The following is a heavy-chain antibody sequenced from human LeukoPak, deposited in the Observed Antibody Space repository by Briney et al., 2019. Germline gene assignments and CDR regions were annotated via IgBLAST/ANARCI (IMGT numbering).Heavy chain of an antibody. CDR2: IYYSGST. J-gene: IGHJ6*03. CDR3: ARRVLNYDFWSGYPYYYYYYMDV. D-gene: IGHD3-3*01. V-gene: IGHV4-59*01. Sequence: PSETLSLTCTVSGGSISSYYWSWIRHPPGKGLEWIGYIYYSGSTNSNPSLKSRVTISVDTSKNQFSLKLSSVTAADTAVYYCARRVLNYDFWSGYPYYYYYYMDVWGKGTTVTVSS. CDR1: GGSISSYY.